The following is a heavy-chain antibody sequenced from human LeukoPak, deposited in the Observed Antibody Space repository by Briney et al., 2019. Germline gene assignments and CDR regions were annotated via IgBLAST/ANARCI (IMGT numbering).Heavy chain of an antibody. CDR2: IYHSGRT. Sequence: SETLSLTCAVSGYSISSGYYWGWIRQPPGKGLEWVGNIYHSGRTYFSPSLKSRVTISVDTSKNQFSLKLSSVTAADTAVYYCARILGAYCSGGSCPDAFDIWGQGTMVTVSS. D-gene: IGHD2-15*01. J-gene: IGHJ3*02. CDR3: ARILGAYCSGGSCPDAFDI. CDR1: GYSISSGYY. V-gene: IGHV4-38-2*01.